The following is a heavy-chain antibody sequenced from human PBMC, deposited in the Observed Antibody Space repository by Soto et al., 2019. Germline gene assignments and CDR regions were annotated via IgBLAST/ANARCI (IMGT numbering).Heavy chain of an antibody. V-gene: IGHV1-46*01. CDR1: GYSFITSYH. J-gene: IGHJ3*02. D-gene: IGHD5-12*01. CDR3: ARDTGYDHDAFDI. CDR2: INPTGSMT. Sequence: ASVKVSCKASGYSFITSYHMHWVRQAPGQGLEWMGIINPTGSMTRYSQKFQGRLTMTRDTSTATDYMELSNLTSEDTAVYFCARDTGYDHDAFDIWGQGTRVTVSS.